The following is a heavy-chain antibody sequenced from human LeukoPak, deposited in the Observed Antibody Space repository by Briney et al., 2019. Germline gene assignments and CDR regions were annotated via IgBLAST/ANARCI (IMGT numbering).Heavy chain of an antibody. CDR1: GGSISSHY. D-gene: IGHD7-27*01. Sequence: SETLSLTCTVSGGSISSHYWSWIRQPPGKGLEWIGYIYYSGSTNYTPSLKSRVTISVDTSKNQFSLKLSSVTAADTAVYYCARVTLGYWFDPWGQGTLVTVSS. CDR3: ARVTLGYWFDP. V-gene: IGHV4-59*11. CDR2: IYYSGST. J-gene: IGHJ5*02.